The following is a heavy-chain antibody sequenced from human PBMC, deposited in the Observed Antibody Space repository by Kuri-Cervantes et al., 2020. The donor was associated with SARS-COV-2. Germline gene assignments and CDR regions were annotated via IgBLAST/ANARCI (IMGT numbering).Heavy chain of an antibody. CDR3: ARDPPLYGSGSHNWFDP. CDR2: INPNTGGT. Sequence: ASVKVSCKASGYSFTDYSIHWVRQAPGQGLEWMGRINPNTGGTMYAQRFQGWVTMNRDTSLTTAYMELGRLTSDDTAVYYCARDPPLYGSGSHNWFDPWGQGTLVTVSS. J-gene: IGHJ5*02. V-gene: IGHV1-2*04. D-gene: IGHD3-10*01. CDR1: GYSFTDYS.